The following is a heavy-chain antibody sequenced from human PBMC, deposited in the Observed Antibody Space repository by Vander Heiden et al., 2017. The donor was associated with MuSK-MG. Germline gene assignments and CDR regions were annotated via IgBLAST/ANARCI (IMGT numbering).Heavy chain of an antibody. CDR1: GLTFSSFG. D-gene: IGHD4-17*01. CDR2: IWYDGSNK. J-gene: IGHJ5*02. V-gene: IGHV3-33*01. CDR3: TREGEKVTTAPGGFDP. Sequence: QVQLVESGGGVLQPGRSLRLSCAASGLTFSSFGIHWVRQAPGKGLEWVADIWYDGSNKYYADSVKGRFTISRDNSKNMVYLQMNSLRVDDTAVYYCTREGEKVTTAPGGFDPWGQGTLVIVSS.